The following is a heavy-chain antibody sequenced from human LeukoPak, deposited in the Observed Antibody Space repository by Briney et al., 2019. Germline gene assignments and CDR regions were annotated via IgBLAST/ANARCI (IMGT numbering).Heavy chain of an antibody. CDR1: GGSISSYY. CDR3: ARTNFGVVYYYYYYMDV. J-gene: IGHJ6*03. V-gene: IGHV4-59*01. CDR2: IYYSGST. Sequence: SETLSLTCTVSGGSISSYYWSWIRQPPGKGLEWIGYIYYSGSTNYNPSLKSRVTISVDTSKNQFSLKLSSVTAADTAAYYCARTNFGVVYYYYYYMDVWGKGTTVTVSS. D-gene: IGHD3-3*01.